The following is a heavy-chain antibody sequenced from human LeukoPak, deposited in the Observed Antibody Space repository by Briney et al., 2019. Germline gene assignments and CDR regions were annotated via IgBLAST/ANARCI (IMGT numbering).Heavy chain of an antibody. CDR3: ARGALRYFDWLFLDFDY. D-gene: IGHD3-9*01. Sequence: PGGSLRLSCAASGFTFSSYWMSWVRQAPGKGLEWVANIKQDGSEKYYVDSVKGRFTISRDNAKNSLYLQMNSLRAEDTAVYYCARGALRYFDWLFLDFDYWGQGTLVTVSS. CDR2: IKQDGSEK. CDR1: GFTFSSYW. J-gene: IGHJ4*02. V-gene: IGHV3-7*04.